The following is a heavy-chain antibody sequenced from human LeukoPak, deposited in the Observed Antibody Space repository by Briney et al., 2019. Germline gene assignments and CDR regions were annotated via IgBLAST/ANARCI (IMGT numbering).Heavy chain of an antibody. CDR3: ARDYYDSSGYYFPSYYYYYMDV. CDR1: GYTFTSYG. D-gene: IGHD3-22*01. CDR2: ISAYNGNT. J-gene: IGHJ6*03. V-gene: IGHV1-18*01. Sequence: ASVKVSCKASGYTFTSYGISWVRQAPGQGLEWMGWISAYNGNTNYAQKLQGRVTMTTDTSTSTAYMELRSLRSDDTAVYCCARDYYDSSGYYFPSYYYYYMDVWGKGTTVTVSS.